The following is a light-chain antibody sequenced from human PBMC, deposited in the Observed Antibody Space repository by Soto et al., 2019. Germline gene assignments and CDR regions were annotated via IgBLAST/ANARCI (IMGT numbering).Light chain of an antibody. J-gene: IGLJ2*01. CDR2: EVS. V-gene: IGLV2-14*01. CDR3: SSHTSGVP. CDR1: TSDIGSSNY. Sequence: QSALTQPASVSGSPGQSITISCTGTTSDIGSSNYVSWYQHHPDKAPKLIIYEVSNRPSGVSNRFSGSKSGNTASLTISGLQAEDEADYFCSSHTSGVPFGGGTKLTVL.